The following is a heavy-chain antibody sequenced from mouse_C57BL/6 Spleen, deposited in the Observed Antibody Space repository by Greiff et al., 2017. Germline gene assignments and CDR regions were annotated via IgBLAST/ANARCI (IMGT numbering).Heavy chain of an antibody. CDR2: IYPRSGNT. Sequence: VQLQQSGAELARPGASVKLSCKASGYTFTSYGISWVKQRTGQGLEWIGEIYPRSGNTYYNEKFQGKATLTADTSSSTAYMELRSLTSEDSAVYFCARGEFITTAVYSVDYWGQGTSVTVSS. J-gene: IGHJ4*01. CDR1: GYTFTSYG. CDR3: ARGEFITTAVYSVDY. D-gene: IGHD1-1*01. V-gene: IGHV1-81*01.